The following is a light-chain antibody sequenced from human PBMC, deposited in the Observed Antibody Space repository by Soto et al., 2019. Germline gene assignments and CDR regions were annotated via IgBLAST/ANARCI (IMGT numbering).Light chain of an antibody. J-gene: IGKJ1*01. CDR1: QSISSW. V-gene: IGKV1-5*01. CDR2: DAS. Sequence: DIQMTQSPSTLAASVGDRVTITCRASQSISSWLAWYQQKPGKAPKLLIYDASSLESGVPSRVSGSGSGTEFILTISSLQPDDFATYYCQQYNSFWTFGQGTKVEVK. CDR3: QQYNSFWT.